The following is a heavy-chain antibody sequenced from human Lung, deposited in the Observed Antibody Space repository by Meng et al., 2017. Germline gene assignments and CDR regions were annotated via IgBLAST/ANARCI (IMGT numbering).Heavy chain of an antibody. J-gene: IGHJ2*01. CDR1: GGSFSGYY. Sequence: QVQLQQWGAGLVKPSETLSRTCAVYGGSFSGYYWSWIRQPPGKGLEWIGEINHSGSTNYNPSLKSRVTISVDTSKNQFSLKLSSVTAADTAVYYCARPKQANWYFDLWGRGTLVTVSS. V-gene: IGHV4-34*01. CDR2: INHSGST. D-gene: IGHD1/OR15-1a*01. CDR3: ARPKQANWYFDL.